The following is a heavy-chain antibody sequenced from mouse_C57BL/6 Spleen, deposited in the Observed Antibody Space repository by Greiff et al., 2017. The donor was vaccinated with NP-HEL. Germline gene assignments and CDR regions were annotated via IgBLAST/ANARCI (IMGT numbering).Heavy chain of an antibody. CDR3: TTDYDYERRLLDY. V-gene: IGHV14-1*01. CDR2: IAPEDGDT. Sequence: VQLQQSGAELVRPGASVKLSCTASGFNIIDYYMHWVKQRPEQGLEWIGRIAPEDGDTEYAPKFQGKATMTADTSSNTAYLPLSSLTSEDTAVYYCTTDYDYERRLLDYWGQGTTLTVSS. D-gene: IGHD2-4*01. CDR1: GFNIIDYY. J-gene: IGHJ2*01.